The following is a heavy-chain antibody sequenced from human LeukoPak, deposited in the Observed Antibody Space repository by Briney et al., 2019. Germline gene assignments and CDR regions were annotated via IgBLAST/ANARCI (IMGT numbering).Heavy chain of an antibody. D-gene: IGHD1-26*01. CDR3: AKDLGNSGSWDY. CDR1: GFTFSNYA. CDR2: ISGSGTST. Sequence: PGESLRLSCAASGFTFSNYAMSWVRQAPGKGLEWVSLISGSGTSTYYADSVKGRFTVSRDRSKNTLHLQMNSLRAEDTAVYYCAKDLGNSGSWDYWGQGAVVTVST. J-gene: IGHJ4*02. V-gene: IGHV3-23*01.